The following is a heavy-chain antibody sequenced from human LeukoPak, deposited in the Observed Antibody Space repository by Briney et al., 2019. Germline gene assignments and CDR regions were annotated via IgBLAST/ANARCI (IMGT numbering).Heavy chain of an antibody. J-gene: IGHJ4*02. CDR1: GFTFSNAW. Sequence: GGSLRLSCAASGFTFSNAWMSWVRQAPGKGLEWVGRIKSKTDGGTTDYAAPVKGRFTISRDDSKNTLYLQMNSLKTEDTAVYYCTTEIQYQLPRDYWGQGTLVTVSS. D-gene: IGHD2-2*01. V-gene: IGHV3-15*01. CDR3: TTEIQYQLPRDY. CDR2: IKSKTDGGTT.